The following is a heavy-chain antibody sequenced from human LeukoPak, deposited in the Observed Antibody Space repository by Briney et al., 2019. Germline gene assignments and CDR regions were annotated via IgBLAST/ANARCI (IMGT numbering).Heavy chain of an antibody. Sequence: SETLSPTCAVSGGSISTNNWWSWVRQAPGKGLEWIGEMYHSGSINYNPSLKSRATISVDKSKNQFSLNLSSVTASDTAVYFCARRVGFYGSGSLNYFDPWGQGILVSVS. V-gene: IGHV4-4*02. CDR1: GGSISTNNW. J-gene: IGHJ5*01. CDR2: MYHSGSI. D-gene: IGHD3-10*01. CDR3: ARRVGFYGSGSLNYFDP.